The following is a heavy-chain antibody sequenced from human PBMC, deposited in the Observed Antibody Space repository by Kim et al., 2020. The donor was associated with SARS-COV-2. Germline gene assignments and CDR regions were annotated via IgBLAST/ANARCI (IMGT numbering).Heavy chain of an antibody. CDR3: ARLGQQLVISRWDYYGMDV. D-gene: IGHD6-13*01. Sequence: GGSLRLSCAASGFTFRSYGMNWVRQAPGKGLEWVAVIWYDGSNKYYADSVKGRFIISRDNSRNTLYLQMNSLRVEDTAVYYCARLGQQLVISRWDYYGMDVWGQGTTVTVSS. V-gene: IGHV3-33*01. CDR1: GFTFRSYG. CDR2: IWYDGSNK. J-gene: IGHJ6*02.